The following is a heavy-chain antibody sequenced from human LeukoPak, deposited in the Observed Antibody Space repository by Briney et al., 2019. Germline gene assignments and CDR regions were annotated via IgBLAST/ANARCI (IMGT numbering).Heavy chain of an antibody. CDR2: ISWNSVTI. CDR3: AKDKDGSGSYYAFDY. CDR1: KFTFDDYA. Sequence: GGSLRLSCAASKFTFDDYAMHWVRQAPGKGLEWVSGISWNSVTIGYADSVKGRFTISRDNAKNSLYLQMNSLRAEDTALYYCAKDKDGSGSYYAFDYWGQGTLVTVSS. J-gene: IGHJ4*02. D-gene: IGHD3-10*01. V-gene: IGHV3-9*01.